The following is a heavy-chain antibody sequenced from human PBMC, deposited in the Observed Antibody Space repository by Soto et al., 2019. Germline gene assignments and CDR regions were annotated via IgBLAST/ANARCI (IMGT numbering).Heavy chain of an antibody. Sequence: ASVKVSCKASADTSTSYGNTSGRQAPGQGLEWMGWISAYNGNTNYAQKLQGRVTMTTDTSTSTAYMELRSLRSDDTAVYYCARVWVAAAGLHLAYYYYYMDVWG. J-gene: IGHJ6*03. CDR3: ARVWVAAAGLHLAYYYYYMDV. V-gene: IGHV1-18*01. CDR2: ISAYNGNT. D-gene: IGHD6-13*01. CDR1: ADTSTSYG.